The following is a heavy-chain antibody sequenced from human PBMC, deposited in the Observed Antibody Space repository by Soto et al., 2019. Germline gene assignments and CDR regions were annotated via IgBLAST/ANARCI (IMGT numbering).Heavy chain of an antibody. V-gene: IGHV4-31*03. CDR2: IYYSGST. CDR1: GGSISSGGYY. CDR3: ARGSGAAAGTFWYFDY. D-gene: IGHD6-13*01. J-gene: IGHJ4*02. Sequence: QVQLQESGPGLVKPSQTLSLTCTVSGGSISSGGYYWSWIRQHPGKGLEWIGYIYYSGSTYYNPSLKSRVTISVDTSKNQFSLKLGSVTAADTAVYYCARGSGAAAGTFWYFDYWGQGTLVTVSS.